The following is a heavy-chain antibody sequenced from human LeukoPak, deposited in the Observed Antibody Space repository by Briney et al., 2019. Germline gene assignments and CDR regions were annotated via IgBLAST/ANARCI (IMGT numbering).Heavy chain of an antibody. Sequence: GGPLRLSCAASGFTFSTYWMHWVRQAPGKGLVWVSRINSDGSSTSYADSVKGRFTISRDNAKNTLYLQMNSLRAEDTAVYYCARVRYYGSGRRDAFDIWGQGTMVTVSS. V-gene: IGHV3-74*01. CDR1: GFTFSTYW. CDR2: INSDGSST. J-gene: IGHJ3*02. D-gene: IGHD3-10*01. CDR3: ARVRYYGSGRRDAFDI.